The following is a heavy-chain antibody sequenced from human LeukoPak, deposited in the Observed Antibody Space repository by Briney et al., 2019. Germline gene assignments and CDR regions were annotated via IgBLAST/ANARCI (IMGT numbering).Heavy chain of an antibody. J-gene: IGHJ3*02. CDR3: ARLVAGVSLLRYFDHDAFDI. CDR2: IYYSGST. V-gene: IGHV4-59*08. D-gene: IGHD3-9*01. Sequence: SETLSLTCTVSGGSISSYYWSWIRQPPGKGLERIGYIYYSGSTNYNPSLKSRVTISVDTSKNQFSLKLSSVTAADTAVYYCARLVAGVSLLRYFDHDAFDIWGQGTMVTVSS. CDR1: GGSISSYY.